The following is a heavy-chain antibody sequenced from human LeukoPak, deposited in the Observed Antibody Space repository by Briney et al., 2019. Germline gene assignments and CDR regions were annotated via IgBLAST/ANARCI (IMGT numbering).Heavy chain of an antibody. Sequence: ASVKVSCKASGYTFTSYGISWVREAPGQGLEWMGWISAYNGNTNYAQKLQGRVTMTTDTSTSTAYMELRNLRSDDTAVYYCARNTVLDYYMDVWGKGTTVTVSS. CDR1: GYTFTSYG. V-gene: IGHV1-18*01. J-gene: IGHJ6*03. CDR2: ISAYNGNT. D-gene: IGHD4-11*01. CDR3: ARNTVLDYYMDV.